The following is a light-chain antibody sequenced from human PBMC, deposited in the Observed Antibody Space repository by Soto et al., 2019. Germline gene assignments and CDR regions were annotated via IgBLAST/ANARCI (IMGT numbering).Light chain of an antibody. CDR2: DAS. CDR3: QQYKSYWT. Sequence: DIQLTQSPSTLSAAVGDSVTITCRASQKIRNLLAWYQQKPGRAPKPLIFDASTLRTGVPSRFSGSGSGSEFNFTITGLQPDDFATYFCQQYKSYWTFGQGTKVDIK. CDR1: QKIRNL. J-gene: IGKJ1*01. V-gene: IGKV1-5*01.